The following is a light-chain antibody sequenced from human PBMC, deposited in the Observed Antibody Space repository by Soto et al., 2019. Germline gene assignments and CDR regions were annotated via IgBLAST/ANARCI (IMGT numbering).Light chain of an antibody. CDR2: DAS. V-gene: IGKV1-17*01. CDR3: LQHYNYPWT. Sequence: DIQMTQSPSSLSASVGDRVTITCRASQGIRNELGWYQQKPGRAPKRLIYDASNLQSGVQSRFSGSGFGTEFTLTISSLQPEDFATYSCLQHYNYPWTFGQGTKVEIK. CDR1: QGIRNE. J-gene: IGKJ1*01.